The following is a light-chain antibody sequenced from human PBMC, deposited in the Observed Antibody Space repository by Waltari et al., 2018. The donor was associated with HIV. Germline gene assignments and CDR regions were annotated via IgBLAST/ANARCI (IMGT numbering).Light chain of an antibody. V-gene: IGLV3-1*01. CDR2: QDS. Sequence: SYELTQPPSVSVSPGQTASITCSGDKLGDKYACWYQQKPGHSPVLVIYQDSKRPSGIPWRFSGSNSGNTATLTISGTQAMDEADYYCQAWDSSTVVFGVGTKLTVL. CDR1: KLGDKY. CDR3: QAWDSSTVV. J-gene: IGLJ2*01.